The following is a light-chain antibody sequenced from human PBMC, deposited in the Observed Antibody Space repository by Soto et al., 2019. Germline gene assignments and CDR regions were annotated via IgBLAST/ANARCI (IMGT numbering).Light chain of an antibody. CDR3: QQYNSWPPT. Sequence: IVLTQSPGTPSLSPGERSTLSCRASQSVRSNLAWYQQKPGQPPRLLIYAASTRVTTIPARFSGSEFGTEFTLTISSLQSEDFAVYYCQQYNSWPPTFGQGTKVDIK. J-gene: IGKJ1*01. V-gene: IGKV3-15*01. CDR1: QSVRSN. CDR2: AAS.